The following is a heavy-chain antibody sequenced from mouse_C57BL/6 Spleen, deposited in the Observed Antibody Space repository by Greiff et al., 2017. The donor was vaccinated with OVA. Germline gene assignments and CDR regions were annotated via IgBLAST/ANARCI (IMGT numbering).Heavy chain of an antibody. CDR2: IYPGDGDT. CDR1: GYAFSSSW. D-gene: IGHD1-1*01. CDR3: ARSPYYYGSSYMNYYAMDY. J-gene: IGHJ4*01. V-gene: IGHV1-82*01. Sequence: QVQLQQSGPELVKPGASVKISCKASGYAFSSSWMNWVKQRPGKGLEWIGRIYPGDGDTNYNGKFKGKATLTADKSSSTAYMQLSSLTSEDSAVYFCARSPYYYGSSYMNYYAMDYWGQGTSVTVSS.